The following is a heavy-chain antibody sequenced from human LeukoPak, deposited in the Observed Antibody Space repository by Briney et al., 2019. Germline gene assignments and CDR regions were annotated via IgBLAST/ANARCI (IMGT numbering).Heavy chain of an antibody. Sequence: PSETLSLTCTVSGGSISSGGYYWGWIRQPPGKGLEWIGTIYYSGSTYYNPSLKSRVTISVDTSKNQFSLKLSSVTAADTAVYYCVSRYDYSNYIDYWGQGTLVTVSS. CDR3: VSRYDYSNYIDY. J-gene: IGHJ4*02. CDR2: IYYSGST. V-gene: IGHV4-39*01. D-gene: IGHD4-11*01. CDR1: GGSISSGGYY.